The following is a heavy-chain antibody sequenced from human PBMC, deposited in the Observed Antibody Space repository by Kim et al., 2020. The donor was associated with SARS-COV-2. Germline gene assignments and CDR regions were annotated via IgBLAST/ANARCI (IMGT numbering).Heavy chain of an antibody. J-gene: IGHJ4*02. Sequence: PSLKSRVTISVDTSKTQFSLKLSSVTAADTAVYYCARNDFWSGSKETFDYWGQGTLVTVSS. CDR3: ARNDFWSGSKETFDY. V-gene: IGHV4-59*01. D-gene: IGHD3-3*01.